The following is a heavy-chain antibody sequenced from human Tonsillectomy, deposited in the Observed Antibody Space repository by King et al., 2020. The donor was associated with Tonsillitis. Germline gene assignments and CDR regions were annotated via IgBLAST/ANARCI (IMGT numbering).Heavy chain of an antibody. CDR3: AKDEGYYGAGSCVGAFEI. CDR1: GFTFDDYA. D-gene: IGHD3-10*01. Sequence: VQLVESGGGLVQPGRSLRLSCAASGFTFDDYAMHWVRQAPGKGLEWVSGISWNSGSIGYADSVKGRFTISRDNAKNSLYLQMNSLRAEDTALYYCAKDEGYYGAGSCVGAFEIWGQGTMVTVSS. CDR2: ISWNSGSI. J-gene: IGHJ3*02. V-gene: IGHV3-9*01.